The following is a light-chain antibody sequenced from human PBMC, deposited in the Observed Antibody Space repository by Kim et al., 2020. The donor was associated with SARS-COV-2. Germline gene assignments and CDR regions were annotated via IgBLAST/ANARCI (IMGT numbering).Light chain of an antibody. CDR1: RGHSSYA. CDR3: QTWGTGIHVV. V-gene: IGLV4-69*01. CDR2: LNSDGSH. J-gene: IGLJ2*01. Sequence: VKLTFPRSRGHSSYAIAWQQQQPENGPRYLMKLNSDGSHSKGDGIPDRFSGSSSGAERYLTISSLQSEDEADYYCQTWGTGIHVVFGGGTQLTVL.